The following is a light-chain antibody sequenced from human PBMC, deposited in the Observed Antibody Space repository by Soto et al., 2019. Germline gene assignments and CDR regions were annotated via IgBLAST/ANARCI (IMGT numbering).Light chain of an antibody. Sequence: AIRMTQSPSSLSASTGDRVTITCRASQGISGYLAWYQQKPGKAPKLLIYAASTLQSGVPSRFSGSGSGTDFTLTISCLQSEDFATYYCQQYYSYGWTFGQGTKVDIK. CDR3: QQYYSYGWT. CDR1: QGISGY. CDR2: AAS. J-gene: IGKJ1*01. V-gene: IGKV1-8*01.